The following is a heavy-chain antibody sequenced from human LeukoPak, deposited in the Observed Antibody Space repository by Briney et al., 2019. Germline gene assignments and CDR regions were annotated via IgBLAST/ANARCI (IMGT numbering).Heavy chain of an antibody. Sequence: AASVKVSCKGSGYSFTSYWIGWVRQMPGKGLEWMGMINPGDADTRYSQSFQGKVTISTDKSISTAYLEWRSLKASDTAMYYCARRVFLGDAFDTCGQGTIVTVSS. CDR3: ARRVFLGDAFDT. J-gene: IGHJ3*02. V-gene: IGHV5-51*01. CDR2: INPGDADT. CDR1: GYSFTSYW. D-gene: IGHD1-26*01.